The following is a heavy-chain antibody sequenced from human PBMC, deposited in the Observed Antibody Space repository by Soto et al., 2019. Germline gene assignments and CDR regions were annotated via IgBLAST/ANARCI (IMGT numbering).Heavy chain of an antibody. CDR2: IYWDDDR. CDR1: GFSLSTTPVG. Sequence: QITLKESGPTLVKPTQTLTLTCTLSGFSLSTTPVGVGWIRQPPGKALDWLALIYWDDDRRYKPSLKNRLTITKDTSQCPVDLTMTNVDPVDTATYDCAQITPFDIKGYYFAYWGPGILVTVSS. D-gene: IGHD3-16*01. V-gene: IGHV2-5*02. J-gene: IGHJ4*02. CDR3: AQITPFDIKGYYFAY.